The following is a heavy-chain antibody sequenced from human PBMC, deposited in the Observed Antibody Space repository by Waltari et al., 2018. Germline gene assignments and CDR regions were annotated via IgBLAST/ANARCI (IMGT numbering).Heavy chain of an antibody. V-gene: IGHV4-59*11. CDR3: AREKAMVVTRDAFDI. J-gene: IGHJ3*02. CDR2: IHYSGGT. CDR1: GGSISSHY. Sequence: QVQLQESGPGLVKPSETLSRTCTVSGGSISSHYWSWIRQPPGKGLEWSGDIHYSGGTNSNPSLTGPVTISVDTSKNQFSLKLSAVTAADTAVYYCAREKAMVVTRDAFDIWGQGTMVTVSS. D-gene: IGHD2-15*01.